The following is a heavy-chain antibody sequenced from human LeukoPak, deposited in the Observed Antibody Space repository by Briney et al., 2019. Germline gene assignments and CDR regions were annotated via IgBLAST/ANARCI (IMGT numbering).Heavy chain of an antibody. V-gene: IGHV5-51*01. Sequence: GESLKISCKGSGYSFTDYWIDWVRQMPGKGLEYMGIIYPGDSDTRYSPSFQGQITISVDKSINTAYLQWSSLKASDTGIYYCARRGTTCSDDKCYSGGLDYWGQGTLVTVSS. CDR1: GYSFTDYW. CDR3: ARRGTTCSDDKCYSGGLDY. CDR2: IYPGDSDT. D-gene: IGHD2-15*01. J-gene: IGHJ4*02.